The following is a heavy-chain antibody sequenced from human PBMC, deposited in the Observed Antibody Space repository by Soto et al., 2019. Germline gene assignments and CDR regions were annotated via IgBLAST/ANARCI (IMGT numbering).Heavy chain of an antibody. CDR3: ARPTYYYDSSGYPDAFDI. Sequence: PGESLTISCKGSGYSFTSYWIGWVRQMPGKGLEWMGIIYPGDSDTRYSPSFQGQVTISADKSISTAYLQWSSLKASDTAMYYCARPTYYYDSSGYPDAFDIWGQGTMVTVSS. D-gene: IGHD3-22*01. V-gene: IGHV5-51*01. CDR1: GYSFTSYW. CDR2: IYPGDSDT. J-gene: IGHJ3*02.